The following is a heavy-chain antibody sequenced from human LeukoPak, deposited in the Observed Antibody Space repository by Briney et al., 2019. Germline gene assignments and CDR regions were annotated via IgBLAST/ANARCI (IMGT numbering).Heavy chain of an antibody. J-gene: IGHJ5*02. Sequence: GGSLRLPCAASGFTFDDYAMHWVRQAPGKGLEWVSGISWNSGSIAYADSVKGRFTISRDNAKNSLYLQMNSLRAEDTALYYCAKGDTAMASYNWFDPWGQGTLVTVSS. CDR2: ISWNSGSI. V-gene: IGHV3-9*01. CDR1: GFTFDDYA. CDR3: AKGDTAMASYNWFDP. D-gene: IGHD5-18*01.